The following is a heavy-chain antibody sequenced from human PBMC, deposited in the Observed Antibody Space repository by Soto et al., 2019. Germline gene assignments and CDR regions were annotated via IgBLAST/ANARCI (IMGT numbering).Heavy chain of an antibody. Sequence: EVQLVESGGGLVQPGGSLRLSCVASGFTVSSKYMSWVRQAPGEGLEWVSLINRDGYTYYADSVKGRFTIXRDNSKNTXXXXXXXXXXXXXXXXXXXRDDVHXSGGSCYGVPMDVWGKGTTVTVSS. CDR1: GFTVSSKY. CDR3: XRDDVHXSGGSCYGVPMDV. J-gene: IGHJ6*03. V-gene: IGHV3-66*01. CDR2: INRDGYT. D-gene: IGHD2-15*01.